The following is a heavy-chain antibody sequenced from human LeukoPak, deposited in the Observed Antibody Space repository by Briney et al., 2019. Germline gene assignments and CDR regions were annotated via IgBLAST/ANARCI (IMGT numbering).Heavy chain of an antibody. CDR2: IYHSGST. CDR3: ARDRSAARDGVDY. CDR1: GYSISSGYY. V-gene: IGHV4-38-2*02. Sequence: SETLSLTCTVSGYSISSGYYWGWIRQPPGKGLEWIGSIYHSGSTYYNPSLKSRVIISRSTSKNQFSLNLNSVTAADTAVYYCARDRSAARDGVDYWGQGTLVTVSS. D-gene: IGHD6-6*01. J-gene: IGHJ4*02.